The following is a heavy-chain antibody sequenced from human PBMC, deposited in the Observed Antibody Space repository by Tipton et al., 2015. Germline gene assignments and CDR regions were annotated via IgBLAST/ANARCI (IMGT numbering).Heavy chain of an antibody. Sequence: TLSLTCTVSGGSFNHSPYYWGWIRQHPGKGLEWIGYIYDSGSTYYNPSLKSRVTISVDTSKNQFSLQLSSVTAADTAVYYCARLGDYYDRSGYDYWGQGTLVTVSS. CDR2: IYDSGST. CDR3: ARLGDYYDRSGYDY. J-gene: IGHJ4*02. D-gene: IGHD3-22*01. V-gene: IGHV4-39*01. CDR1: GGSFNHSPYY.